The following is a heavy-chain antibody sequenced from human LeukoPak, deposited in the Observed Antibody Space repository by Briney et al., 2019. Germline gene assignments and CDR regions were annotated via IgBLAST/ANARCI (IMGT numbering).Heavy chain of an antibody. J-gene: IGHJ6*02. CDR1: GCSISGYY. V-gene: IGHV4-59*01. Sequence: PSETLSLTCTVSGCSISGYYRSWIRQPPGKGLEWIGYFYYSGITSYNPSLKSRVTISVDTSKNQFSLKLTSVTAADTAVYYCARCAPDFYYGMDVWGQGTTVTVSS. CDR2: FYYSGIT. CDR3: ARCAPDFYYGMDV.